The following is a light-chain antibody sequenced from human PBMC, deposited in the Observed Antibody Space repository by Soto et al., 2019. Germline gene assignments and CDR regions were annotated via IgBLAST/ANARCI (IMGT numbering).Light chain of an antibody. CDR2: AAS. J-gene: IGKJ1*01. Sequence: IQMTQSPSSLSASTGDRVTITCRSSQGISSYLAWYQQKPGKAPKLLIYAASTLQSGVPSRFSGSGSGTDFTLTISCLQSEDFATYYCQQYYSYPPTFGQGTKVDIK. CDR1: QGISSY. V-gene: IGKV1-8*01. CDR3: QQYYSYPPT.